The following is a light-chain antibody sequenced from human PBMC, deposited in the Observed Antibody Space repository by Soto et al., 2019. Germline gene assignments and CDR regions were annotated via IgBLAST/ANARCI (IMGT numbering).Light chain of an antibody. V-gene: IGLV2-14*01. Sequence: QSALTQPPSASGSPGQSVTISCTGTSTDVGAYNFVSWYQQHPGKAPKLMIYEVSNRPSGVSNRFSGSKSGYTASLTISGLQAEDEADYYCNSQRSSGTRVFGTGTKVTVL. CDR2: EVS. CDR1: STDVGAYNF. CDR3: NSQRSSGTRV. J-gene: IGLJ1*01.